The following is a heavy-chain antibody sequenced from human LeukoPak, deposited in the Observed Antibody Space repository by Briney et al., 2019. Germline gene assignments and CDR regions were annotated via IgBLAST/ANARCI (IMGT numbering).Heavy chain of an antibody. CDR2: INHSGST. CDR3: ARNVGGGSRYDFWSGYIKIDP. CDR1: GGSFSGYY. J-gene: IGHJ5*02. Sequence: SETLSLTCAVYGGSFSGYYWSWIRQPPRKGLEWIGEINHSGSTNYNPSLKSRVTISVYTSKHQFSLKLSSVTAADTAVYYCARNVGGGSRYDFWSGYIKIDPWGQGTLVTVSS. V-gene: IGHV4-34*01. D-gene: IGHD3-3*01.